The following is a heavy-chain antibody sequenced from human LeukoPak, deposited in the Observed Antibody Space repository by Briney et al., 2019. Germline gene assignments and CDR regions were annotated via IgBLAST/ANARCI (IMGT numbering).Heavy chain of an antibody. J-gene: IGHJ4*02. CDR1: GYSISSGYY. Sequence: SETLSLTCTVSGYSISSGYYWGWIRQPPGKGLEWIGSIYHSGSTYYNPSLKSRVTISVDTSKNQFSLKLSSVTAADTAVYYCARVGGYNIPLDYWGQGTLVTVSS. D-gene: IGHD3-3*01. CDR3: ARVGGYNIPLDY. CDR2: IYHSGST. V-gene: IGHV4-38-2*02.